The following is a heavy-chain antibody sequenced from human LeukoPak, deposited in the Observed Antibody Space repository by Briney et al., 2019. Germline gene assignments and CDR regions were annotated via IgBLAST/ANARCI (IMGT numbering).Heavy chain of an antibody. CDR3: ARDRNSNNWFFF. CDR2: ISGSGGST. CDR1: GFTFSSYA. J-gene: IGHJ4*02. D-gene: IGHD6-13*01. Sequence: PGGSLRLSCAASGFTFSSYAMSWVRLAPGKGLEWVSAISGSGGSTYYADSVKGRFTISRDNSKNTLYLQMNSLRVDDTAVYYCARDRNSNNWFFFWGQGTLVTVSS. V-gene: IGHV3-23*01.